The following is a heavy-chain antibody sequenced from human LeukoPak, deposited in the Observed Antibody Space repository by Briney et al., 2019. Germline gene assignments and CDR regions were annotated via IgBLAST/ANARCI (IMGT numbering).Heavy chain of an antibody. CDR2: IDPSDSYT. J-gene: IGHJ4*02. CDR1: GYSFTSYW. D-gene: IGHD3-22*01. Sequence: GESLRISCQGSGYSFTSYWISWVRQMPGKGLEWMGRIDPSDSYTNYSPSFRGHVTISADKSISTAYLQWSSLKASDTAMYYCARLPYDSSGHNWVDYWGQGTLVTVPS. V-gene: IGHV5-10-1*01. CDR3: ARLPYDSSGHNWVDY.